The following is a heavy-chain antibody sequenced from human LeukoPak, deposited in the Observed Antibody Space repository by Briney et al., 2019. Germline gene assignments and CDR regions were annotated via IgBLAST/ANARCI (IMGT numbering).Heavy chain of an antibody. Sequence: TSVKVSCKASGFTFTSSAMQWVRQARGQRLEWIGWIVVGSGNTSYAQKFQERVTITRDMSTSTAYMELSSLRSEDTAVYYCAASSMAARQGVTGFDYWGQGTLVTVSS. CDR3: AASSMAARQGVTGFDY. CDR1: GFTFTSSA. J-gene: IGHJ4*02. CDR2: IVVGSGNT. V-gene: IGHV1-58*02. D-gene: IGHD6-6*01.